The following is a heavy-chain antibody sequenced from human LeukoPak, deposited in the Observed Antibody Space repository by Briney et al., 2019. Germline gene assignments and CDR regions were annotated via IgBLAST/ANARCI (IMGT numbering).Heavy chain of an antibody. CDR3: AREGHRYYYYGMDV. CDR2: ISGSGRST. J-gene: IGHJ6*02. V-gene: IGHV3-23*01. Sequence: GGSLRLSCAASGFTFNSYAMSWVRQAPGKGLEWVSDISGSGRSTYYAGSVKGRFTISRDNAKNSLYLQMNSLRAEDTAVYYCAREGHRYYYYGMDVWGQGTTVTVSS. CDR1: GFTFNSYA.